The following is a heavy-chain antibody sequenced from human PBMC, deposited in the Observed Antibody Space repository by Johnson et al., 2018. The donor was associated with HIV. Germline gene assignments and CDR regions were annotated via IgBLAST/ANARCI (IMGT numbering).Heavy chain of an antibody. Sequence: VQLVESGGGLVKPGGSLRLSCAASGFTFSSYGMHWVRQAPGKGLEWVSAISGSGGSTYYADSVKGRFTISRDNSKNTLYLQMNSLRAEDTAVYYCAKDRYGGSYPDAFDIWGQGTMVTVSS. J-gene: IGHJ3*02. V-gene: IGHV3-23*04. D-gene: IGHD1-26*01. CDR1: GFTFSSYG. CDR3: AKDRYGGSYPDAFDI. CDR2: ISGSGGST.